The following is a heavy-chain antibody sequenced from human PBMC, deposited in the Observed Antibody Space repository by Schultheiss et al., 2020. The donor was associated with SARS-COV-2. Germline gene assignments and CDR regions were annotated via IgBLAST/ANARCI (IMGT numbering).Heavy chain of an antibody. CDR1: GGSFSGYY. J-gene: IGHJ4*02. CDR3: ARGGSGGYSSGWDPYYFDY. CDR2: IYYSGST. Sequence: SQTLSLTCAVYGGSFSGYYWSWIRQPPGKGLEWIGSIYYSGSTYYNPSLKSRVSISVDTSKNQFSLQLNSVTPEDTAVYYCARGGSGGYSSGWDPYYFDYWGQGTLVTVSS. D-gene: IGHD6-19*01. V-gene: IGHV4-34*09.